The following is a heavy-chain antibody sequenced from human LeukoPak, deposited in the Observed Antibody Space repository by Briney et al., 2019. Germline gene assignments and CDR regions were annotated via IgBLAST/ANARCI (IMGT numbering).Heavy chain of an antibody. D-gene: IGHD2-15*01. V-gene: IGHV3-7*05. J-gene: IGHJ3*02. CDR3: AKLTGGPNAQDGFDT. CDR1: GFTFSSYW. Sequence: GGSLRLSCAASGFTFSSYWMTWVRQAPGKGLEWVANIKQDGSEKYHVDSVKGRFTVSRDNAKNSLYLQVNSLRADDTAVYFCAKLTGGPNAQDGFDTWGQGTMVTVSS. CDR2: IKQDGSEK.